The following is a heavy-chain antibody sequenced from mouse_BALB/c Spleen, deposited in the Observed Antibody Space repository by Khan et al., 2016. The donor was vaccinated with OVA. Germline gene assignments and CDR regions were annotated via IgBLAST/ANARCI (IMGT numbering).Heavy chain of an antibody. CDR3: ARGLNVYGSWFAY. J-gene: IGHJ3*01. Sequence: QIQLVQSGPELKKPGETVKISCEASGYTFTNYGMNWVKQAPGKGLKWMGWINTYTGEPTYADDFKGRFAFSLETSASTAYLQINNLKNEDMATYFCARGLNVYGSWFAYWGQGTLVTVSA. V-gene: IGHV9-1*02. CDR1: GYTFTNYG. D-gene: IGHD1-1*01. CDR2: INTYTGEP.